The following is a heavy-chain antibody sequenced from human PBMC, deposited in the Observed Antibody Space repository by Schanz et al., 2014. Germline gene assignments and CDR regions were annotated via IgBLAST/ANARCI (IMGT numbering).Heavy chain of an antibody. Sequence: EVQLVESGGGLVQPGGSLRLSCATSGFSFSSYAINWVRQAPGKGLEWVSAMNESHSTIYYADSVRGRFTISRDNSKNTLYLQMNSLRAGDAAVYYCARGLIAAAGGAFDYWGQGTLVAVAA. D-gene: IGHD6-13*01. V-gene: IGHV3-23*04. J-gene: IGHJ4*02. CDR2: MNESHSTI. CDR3: ARGLIAAAGGAFDY. CDR1: GFSFSSYA.